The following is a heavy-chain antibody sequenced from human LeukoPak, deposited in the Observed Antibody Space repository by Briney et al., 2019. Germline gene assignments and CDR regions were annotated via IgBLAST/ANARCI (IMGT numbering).Heavy chain of an antibody. CDR3: ARVMGYYYAMDV. Sequence: TGGSLRLSCAASGLKFSSYEVNWVRQAPGKGLEWVSYISSSGNNIYYADSVKGRFTISRDNAKNSLYLQMNSLRADDTAVYYCARVMGYYYAMDVWGQGTTVTVSS. CDR2: ISSSGNNI. V-gene: IGHV3-48*03. D-gene: IGHD1-26*01. J-gene: IGHJ6*02. CDR1: GLKFSSYE.